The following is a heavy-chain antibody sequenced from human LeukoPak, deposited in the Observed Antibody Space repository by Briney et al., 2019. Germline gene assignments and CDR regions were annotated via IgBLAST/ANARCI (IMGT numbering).Heavy chain of an antibody. J-gene: IGHJ5*02. V-gene: IGHV4-39*01. CDR2: IYYSGST. Sequence: SETLSLTCTVSGGSISSSGYYWGWIRQPPGKGLEWIASIYYSGSTYFNPSLKSRVTISVDTSKNQLSLKLSSLTAADTAVYYCARHEYSGSYYGLSWFDPWGQGTLVTVSS. CDR3: ARHEYSGSYYGLSWFDP. D-gene: IGHD1-26*01. CDR1: GGSISSSGYY.